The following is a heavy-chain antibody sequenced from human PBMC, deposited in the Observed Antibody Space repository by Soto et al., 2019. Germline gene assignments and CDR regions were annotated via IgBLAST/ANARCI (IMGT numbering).Heavy chain of an antibody. CDR3: AREGAAGTFYYYYYGLDV. CDR1: GFTFSSYS. CDR2: ISSSSSYI. V-gene: IGHV3-21*01. Sequence: PGGSLRLSCAASGFTFSSYSMNWVRQAPGKGLEWVSSISSSSSYIYYADSVKGRFTISRDNAKNSLYLQMNSLRAEDTAVYYCAREGAAGTFYYYYYGLDVWGQGTTVTVSS. D-gene: IGHD6-13*01. J-gene: IGHJ6*02.